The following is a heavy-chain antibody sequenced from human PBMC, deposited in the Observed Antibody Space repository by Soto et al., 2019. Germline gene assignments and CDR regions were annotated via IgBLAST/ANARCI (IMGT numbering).Heavy chain of an antibody. CDR1: GGSISSYY. Sequence: QVQLQESGPGLVKPSETLSLTCTVSGGSISSYYWSWIRQPPGKGLEWIGYIYYSGSTNYNPSLKSRVTISVDTSKNQFSLKPSSVTAADTAVYYCARGPYSTLFDYWGQGTLVTVSS. CDR2: IYYSGST. J-gene: IGHJ4*02. D-gene: IGHD6-13*01. CDR3: ARGPYSTLFDY. V-gene: IGHV4-59*01.